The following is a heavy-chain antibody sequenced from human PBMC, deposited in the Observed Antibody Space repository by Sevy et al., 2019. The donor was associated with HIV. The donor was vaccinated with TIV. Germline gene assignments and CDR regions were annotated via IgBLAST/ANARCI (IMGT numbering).Heavy chain of an antibody. V-gene: IGHV3-23*01. CDR2: ISDGGGTT. D-gene: IGHD3-10*01. CDR3: AKRVAGALAALDI. Sequence: GGSLRLSCAASGFTLRNYDMNWVRQPPGKGLEWVSVISDGGGTTYYADSVKGRFTISRDDSKSTLYLQMNSLRVEDTAVYFCAKRVAGALAALDIWGQGSMVTVSS. CDR1: GFTLRNYD. J-gene: IGHJ3*02.